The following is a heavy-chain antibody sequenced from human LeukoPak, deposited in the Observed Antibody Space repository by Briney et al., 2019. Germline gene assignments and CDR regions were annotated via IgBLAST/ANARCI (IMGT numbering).Heavy chain of an antibody. CDR2: INPNSGGT. Sequence: GASVKVSCKASGYTFTGYYMHWVRQAPGQGLERMGWINPNSGGTNYAQKFQGRVTMTRDTSISTAYMELSRLRSEDTAVYYCARAEYSYGYYYYYYMDVWGKGTTVTISS. CDR1: GYTFTGYY. V-gene: IGHV1-2*02. J-gene: IGHJ6*03. D-gene: IGHD5-18*01. CDR3: ARAEYSYGYYYYYYMDV.